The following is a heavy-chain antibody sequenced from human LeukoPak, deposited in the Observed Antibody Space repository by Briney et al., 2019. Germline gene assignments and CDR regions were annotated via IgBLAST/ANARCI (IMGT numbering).Heavy chain of an antibody. CDR3: ARGRPKDYVGGCYYYY. Sequence: SGTLSLTCAVYGGSFSGYYWSWIRQPPGKGLEWIGEINHSGSTNYNPSLKSRVTISVDTSKNQFSLKLSSVTASDTAVYYCARGRPKDYVGGCYYYYWGQGTLVTVSS. D-gene: IGHD3-16*01. CDR2: INHSGST. V-gene: IGHV4-34*01. J-gene: IGHJ4*02. CDR1: GGSFSGYY.